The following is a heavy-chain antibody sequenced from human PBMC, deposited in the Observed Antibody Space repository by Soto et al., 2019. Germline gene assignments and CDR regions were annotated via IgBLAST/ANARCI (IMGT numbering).Heavy chain of an antibody. Sequence: QLQLQESGPGLVKPSETLSLTCTVSGGSISSSSYYWGWIRQPPGEGLEWIGSIYYSGSTYYNPSLKSRVTISVDTSKNQFSLKLSSVTAADTAVYYCARSGAVAGTSYYYYMDVWGKGTTVTVSS. V-gene: IGHV4-39*01. D-gene: IGHD6-19*01. J-gene: IGHJ6*03. CDR1: GGSISSSSYY. CDR2: IYYSGST. CDR3: ARSGAVAGTSYYYYMDV.